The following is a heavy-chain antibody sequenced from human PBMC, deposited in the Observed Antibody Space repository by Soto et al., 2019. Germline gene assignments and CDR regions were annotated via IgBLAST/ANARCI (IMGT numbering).Heavy chain of an antibody. V-gene: IGHV4-34*01. J-gene: IGHJ4*02. D-gene: IGHD6-13*01. Sequence: SRVTISVDTSKNQFSLKVSSVTAADTGMYYCARNGGSTWYYFDSWGQGTVVTVS. CDR3: ARNGGSTWYYFDS.